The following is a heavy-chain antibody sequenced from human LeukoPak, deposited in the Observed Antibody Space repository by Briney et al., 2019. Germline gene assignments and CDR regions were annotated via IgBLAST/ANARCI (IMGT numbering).Heavy chain of an antibody. Sequence: PSETLSLTCTVSGGSISSGDYYWSWIRQPPGKGLEWIGYIYYSGSTYYSPSLKSRVTISVDTSKNQFSLKLSSVTAADTAVYYCARGGDYYDSSGYYRGLAFDIWGQGTMVTVSS. J-gene: IGHJ3*02. CDR2: IYYSGST. D-gene: IGHD3-22*01. CDR3: ARGGDYYDSSGYYRGLAFDI. CDR1: GGSISSGDYY. V-gene: IGHV4-30-4*08.